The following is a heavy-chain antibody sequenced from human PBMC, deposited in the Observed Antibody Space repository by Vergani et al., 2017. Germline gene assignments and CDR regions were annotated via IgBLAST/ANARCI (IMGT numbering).Heavy chain of an antibody. CDR3: ARSPMLGYCSSTSCHVNWFDP. V-gene: IGHV3-21*01. Sequence: EVQLVESGGGLVKPGGSLRLSCAASGFTFSSYSMNWVRQAPGKGLEWVSSISSSSSYIYYADSVKGRFTISRDNAKNSLYLQMNSLRAEDTAVYYRARSPMLGYCSSTSCHVNWFDPWGQGTLVTVSS. D-gene: IGHD2-2*01. J-gene: IGHJ5*02. CDR2: ISSSSSYI. CDR1: GFTFSSYS.